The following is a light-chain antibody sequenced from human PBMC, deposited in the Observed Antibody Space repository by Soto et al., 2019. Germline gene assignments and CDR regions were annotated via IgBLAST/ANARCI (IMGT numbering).Light chain of an antibody. V-gene: IGKV3D-20*02. CDR1: QSVSNKY. Sequence: IVLTQSPGTLSLSPGERATLSCRASQSVSNKYLAWYQQKPGQAPRLLIYQTSIRAAGIPARFSASVSGTDCTLTISDVKKEDFALYYCHQRQSWTRTFGQGTKVDIK. CDR2: QTS. J-gene: IGKJ1*01. CDR3: HQRQSWTRT.